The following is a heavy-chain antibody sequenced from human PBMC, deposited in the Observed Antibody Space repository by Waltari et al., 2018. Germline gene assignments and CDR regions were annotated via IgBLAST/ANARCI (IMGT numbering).Heavy chain of an antibody. J-gene: IGHJ6*02. CDR2: IYHSGST. CDR3: ARVPMVRGVLAFMDV. V-gene: IGHV4-38-2*01. D-gene: IGHD3-10*01. Sequence: QVQLQASGPGLVKPSETMSLTCAVSGYSISSGYYWGWIRQPPGKGLEWIGTIYHSGSTYYNPSLKSRVTISVDTSKTQFSLKLSSVTAADTAVYYCARVPMVRGVLAFMDVWGQGTTVTVSS. CDR1: GYSISSGYY.